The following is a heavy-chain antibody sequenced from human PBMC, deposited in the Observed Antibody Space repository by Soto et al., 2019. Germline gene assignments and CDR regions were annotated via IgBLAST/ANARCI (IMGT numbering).Heavy chain of an antibody. Sequence: GGSLKLSCAASGFIFSDYYMSWIRQAPGKGLEWVSYITSSGTTMYYAGSVKGRFTISRDNAKNSLYLQMNSLSAEDTAVFFCARVRVCCATTCNDAYDLWTRRTMVTGS. CDR3: ARVRVCCATTCNDAYDL. D-gene: IGHD2-2*01. CDR1: GFIFSDYY. J-gene: IGHJ3*01. CDR2: ITSSGTTM. V-gene: IGHV3-11*01.